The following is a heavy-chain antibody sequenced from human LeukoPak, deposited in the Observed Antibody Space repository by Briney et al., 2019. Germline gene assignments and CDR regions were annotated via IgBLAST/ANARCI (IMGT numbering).Heavy chain of an antibody. Sequence: GGSLRLSCAASGFTFSSYWMTWVRQAPGKGLEWVANIKQDGSEKFYVDSVKGRFTISRDNAKNSLYLQMNSLRAEDTAVYYCARDRGTMGSAFDIWGQGTMVTVSS. D-gene: IGHD1-7*01. CDR2: IKQDGSEK. CDR3: ARDRGTMGSAFDI. CDR1: GFTFSSYW. J-gene: IGHJ3*02. V-gene: IGHV3-7*01.